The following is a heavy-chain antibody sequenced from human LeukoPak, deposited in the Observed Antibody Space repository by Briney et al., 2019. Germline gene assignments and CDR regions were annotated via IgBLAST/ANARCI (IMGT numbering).Heavy chain of an antibody. V-gene: IGHV5-51*01. Sequence: GESLKISCKGSGYSFTSYWIGWVRQMPGKGLEWMGIIYPGDSDTRYSPSFQGQVTISGDKAISPAYLGWGRLKPSDTAMYSCARQTVAGQGSYFAYWGQGTLVTVYS. CDR3: ARQTVAGQGSYFAY. CDR1: GYSFTSYW. J-gene: IGHJ4*02. CDR2: IYPGDSDT. D-gene: IGHD6-19*01.